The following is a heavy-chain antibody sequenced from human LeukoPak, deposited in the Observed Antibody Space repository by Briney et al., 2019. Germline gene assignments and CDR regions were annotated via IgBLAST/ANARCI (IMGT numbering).Heavy chain of an antibody. D-gene: IGHD1-7*01. V-gene: IGHV3-15*01. CDR3: TVDRSEGNRNWYLYFHH. CDR2: IKSKTDGGTT. Sequence: GGSLRLSCSASGFAFSDAWMTWVRQAPGKGLEWVGRIKSKTDGGTTDYAAPVKGRFTISRDDSKNTLYLQMNSLKSEDTAAYFCTVDRSEGNRNWYLYFHHWGQGSLVTVSP. J-gene: IGHJ1*01. CDR1: GFAFSDAW.